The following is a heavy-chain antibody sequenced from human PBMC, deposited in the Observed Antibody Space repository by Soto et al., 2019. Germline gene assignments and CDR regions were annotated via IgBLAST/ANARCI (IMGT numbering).Heavy chain of an antibody. CDR1: GVSISGSRYY. CDR3: ARHFSLVYGTDV. Sequence: PSETLSLTCTVSGVSISGSRYYWGWIRQPPGRGLEWIGNIYYSGSTPYTPALKSRVPLSVDTSKNQFSLKLSSVTAAYTAVYYCARHFSLVYGTDVWGQGTTVTVSS. CDR2: IYYSGST. J-gene: IGHJ6*02. V-gene: IGHV4-39*01. D-gene: IGHD6-13*01.